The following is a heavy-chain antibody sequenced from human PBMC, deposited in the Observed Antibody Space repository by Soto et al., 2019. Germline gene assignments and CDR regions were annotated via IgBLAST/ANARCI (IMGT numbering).Heavy chain of an antibody. CDR2: IWYDGNTK. J-gene: IGHJ6*02. V-gene: IGHV3-33*01. CDR3: ARPLVAPVAGPYYYGMDV. D-gene: IGHD6-19*01. CDR1: GFTFNTYG. Sequence: QIQLVESGGGVVQPGRSLRLSCAASGFTFNTYGFNWVRQAPGKGLEWVAVIWYDGNTKYYADSVKGRFTISRDNLKNTLYLPMNSLTAEDTAVYYCARPLVAPVAGPYYYGMDVWGQGTTVTVSS.